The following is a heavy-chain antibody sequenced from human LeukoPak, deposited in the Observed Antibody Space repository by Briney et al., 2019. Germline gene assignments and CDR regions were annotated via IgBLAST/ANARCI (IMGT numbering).Heavy chain of an antibody. CDR1: GGTFSSYA. J-gene: IGHJ6*02. CDR2: IIPILGIA. V-gene: IGHV1-69*04. CDR3: ARGVGRFGELFRYYYGMDV. Sequence: SVKVSCKAPGGTFSSYAISWVRQAPGQGLEWMGRIIPILGIANYAQKFQGRVTITADKSTSTAYMELSSLRSEDTAVYYCARGVGRFGELFRYYYGMDVWGQGTTVTVSS. D-gene: IGHD3-10*01.